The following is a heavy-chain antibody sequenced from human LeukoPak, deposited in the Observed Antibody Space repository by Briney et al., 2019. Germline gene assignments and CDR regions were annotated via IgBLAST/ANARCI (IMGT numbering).Heavy chain of an antibody. V-gene: IGHV4-59*01. CDR1: GGSISSYY. CDR2: IYYSGTT. Sequence: SETLSLTCTVSGGSISSYYWSWIRQPPGKGLQWIGYIYYSGTTDYNPSLKSRVTISVDTSNNQFSLKVSSVTAADTAVYYCARSSGAYRSFDYWGQGTLVPVSS. D-gene: IGHD1-26*01. CDR3: ARSSGAYRSFDY. J-gene: IGHJ4*02.